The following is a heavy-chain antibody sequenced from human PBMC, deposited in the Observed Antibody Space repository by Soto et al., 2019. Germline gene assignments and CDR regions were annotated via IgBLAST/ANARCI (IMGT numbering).Heavy chain of an antibody. CDR2: IRSKANSYAT. CDR1: GFTFSGST. CDR3: TSAAAGYSHGTDY. D-gene: IGHD5-18*01. J-gene: IGHJ4*02. V-gene: IGHV3-73*01. Sequence: PGGSLRLSCAASGFTFSGSTMHWVRQASGKGLERVGRIRSKANSYATAYAASVKGRFTISRDDSKNTAYLQMNSLKTEDTAVYYCTSAAAGYSHGTDYWGQGTLVTVSS.